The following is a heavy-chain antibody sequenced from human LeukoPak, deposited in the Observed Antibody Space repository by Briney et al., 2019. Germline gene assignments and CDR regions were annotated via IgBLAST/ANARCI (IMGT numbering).Heavy chain of an antibody. CDR1: GYTFTGYY. V-gene: IGHV1-2*02. D-gene: IGHD1-26*01. J-gene: IGHJ4*02. CDR3: AREFHSGSYYY. Sequence: ASVKVSCKASGYTFTGYYIHWVRQAPGQGLEWMGWINPNSGGTNFAQKFQGRVTMTRDMSISTAYMELSRLRSDDTAVYYCAREFHSGSYYYWGQGTLVTVSS. CDR2: INPNSGGT.